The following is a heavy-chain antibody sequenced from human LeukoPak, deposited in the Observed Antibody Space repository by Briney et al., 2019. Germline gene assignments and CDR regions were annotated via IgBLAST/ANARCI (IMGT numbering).Heavy chain of an antibody. D-gene: IGHD3-16*02. Sequence: PGASLRLSCAASGFTFSSYSMNWVRQAPGKGLEWVSYISSSSSTIYYADSVKGRFTISRDNAKNSLYLQMNSLRAEDTAVYYCARDLYDYVWGSYRPNDYWGQGTLVTVSS. CDR2: ISSSSSTI. CDR1: GFTFSSYS. CDR3: ARDLYDYVWGSYRPNDY. J-gene: IGHJ4*02. V-gene: IGHV3-48*04.